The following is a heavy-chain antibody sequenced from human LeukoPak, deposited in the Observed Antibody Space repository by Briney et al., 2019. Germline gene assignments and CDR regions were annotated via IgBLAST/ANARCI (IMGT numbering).Heavy chain of an antibody. CDR3: ARGRYSGFDF. D-gene: IGHD1-14*01. CDR1: GDSVASNLIA. V-gene: IGHV6-1*01. J-gene: IGHJ3*01. CDR2: TYYRSKWVN. Sequence: SQTLSLTCAISGDSVASNLIAWNWIRQSPSRGLEWLGRTYYRSKWVNEYAVSVRGRINVNLDTSTNRLPLQLHSVTPEDTAVYCCARGRYSGFDFWGQGTMVTVSS.